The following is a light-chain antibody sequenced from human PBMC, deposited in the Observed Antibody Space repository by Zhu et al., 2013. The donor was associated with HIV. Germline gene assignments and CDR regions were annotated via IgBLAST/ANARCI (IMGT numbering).Light chain of an antibody. CDR3: SQYYSLPVT. V-gene: IGKV4-1*01. CDR1: QSVLYSSNNKNY. J-gene: IGKJ4*01. CDR2: WAS. Sequence: DIVMTQSPDSLAVSLGERATINCKSSQSVLYSSNNKNYLAWYQQNPGQPPKLFIYWASTRESGVPDRFSGSGSGTDFTLTIDDLLPTDVALYYCSQYYSLPVTFGGGTKLEI.